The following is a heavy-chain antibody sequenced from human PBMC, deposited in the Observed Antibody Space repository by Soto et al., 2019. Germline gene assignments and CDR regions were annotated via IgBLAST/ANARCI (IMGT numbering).Heavy chain of an antibody. CDR1: GDSVSSYSSS. J-gene: IGHJ6*02. D-gene: IGHD6-6*01. V-gene: IGHV6-1*01. Sequence: SPALSLTCASCGDSVSSYSSSWNCFRQSPSRGLEWLGRTYYRSQWYNDYAVSVKSRITINPDTSKNQFSLQLNSVTPEDTAVYYCARLSTRSPFGYYGMDVWGQGTTVTVSS. CDR2: TYYRSQWYN. CDR3: ARLSTRSPFGYYGMDV.